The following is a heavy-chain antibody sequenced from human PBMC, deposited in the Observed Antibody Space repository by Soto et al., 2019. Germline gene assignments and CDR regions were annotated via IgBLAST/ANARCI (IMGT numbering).Heavy chain of an antibody. CDR3: AKDFGEXWLPDX. CDR2: ISGSGGNT. D-gene: IGHD3-10*01. J-gene: IGHJ4*02. Sequence: EVQILESGGGLIQPGGSLRLSCAASGFTFTTYAMSWVRQAPGKGLEWVSAISGSGGNTYYADSVKGRFNISRDNSKNTVHLQMNSLRVDDTAVYYCAKDFGEXWLPDXWGQGTLVTVSS. V-gene: IGHV3-23*01. CDR1: GFTFTTYA.